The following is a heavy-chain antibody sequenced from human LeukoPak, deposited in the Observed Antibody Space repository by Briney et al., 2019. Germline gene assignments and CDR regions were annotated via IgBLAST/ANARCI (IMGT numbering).Heavy chain of an antibody. CDR3: ARREAMVRGVINPIGAFDI. J-gene: IGHJ3*02. D-gene: IGHD3-10*01. CDR2: MNPNSGNT. Sequence: GASVKVSCKASGYTFTSYDINWVRQATGQGLEWMVWMNPNSGNTGYAQKFQGRVTMTRNTSISTAYMELSSLRSEDTAVYYCARREAMVRGVINPIGAFDIWGQGTMVTVSS. CDR1: GYTFTSYD. V-gene: IGHV1-8*01.